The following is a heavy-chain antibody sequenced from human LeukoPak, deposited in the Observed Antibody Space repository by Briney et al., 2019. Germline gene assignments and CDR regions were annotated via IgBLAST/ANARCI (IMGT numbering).Heavy chain of an antibody. V-gene: IGHV3-21*01. CDR1: GFTFSSYS. CDR3: ASFLGYSSVQHYSWAFDI. J-gene: IGHJ3*02. Sequence: PGGSLRLSCAASGFTFSSYSMNWVRQAPGKGLEWVSSISSSSSYIYYADSVKGRFTISRDNAKNSLYLQMNSLRAEDTAVYYCASFLGYSSVQHYSWAFDIWGQGTMVTVSS. CDR2: ISSSSSYI. D-gene: IGHD6-19*01.